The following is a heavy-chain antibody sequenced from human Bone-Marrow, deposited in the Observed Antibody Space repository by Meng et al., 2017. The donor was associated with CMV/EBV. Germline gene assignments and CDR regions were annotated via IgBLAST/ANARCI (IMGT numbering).Heavy chain of an antibody. D-gene: IGHD3-22*01. CDR2: IIPIFGTA. Sequence: SVKVSCKASGGTFSSYAISWVRQAPGQGLEWMGGIIPIFGTANYAQKFQGRVTITTDESTSTAYMELSRLRSDDTAVYYCARVGDYYDSSGYWDWGQGTLVTVSS. CDR1: GGTFSSYA. V-gene: IGHV1-69*05. J-gene: IGHJ4*02. CDR3: ARVGDYYDSSGYWD.